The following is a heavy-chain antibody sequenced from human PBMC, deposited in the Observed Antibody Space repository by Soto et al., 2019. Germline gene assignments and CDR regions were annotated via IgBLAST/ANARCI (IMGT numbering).Heavy chain of an antibody. CDR2: IYSRAST. CDR1: GASISSVDYY. Sequence: PPETLSLTCTVSGASISSVDYYWSWIRQPPGKGLEGIWDIYSRASTSHNPPRRSRATTPVHTTKPQFPPKLSSVTAADTAVYCFARPPGSTIFGVELDEAFAIGGQGTMVTVS. D-gene: IGHD3-3*01. CDR3: ARPPGSTIFGVELDEAFAI. J-gene: IGHJ3*02. V-gene: IGHV4-30-4*01.